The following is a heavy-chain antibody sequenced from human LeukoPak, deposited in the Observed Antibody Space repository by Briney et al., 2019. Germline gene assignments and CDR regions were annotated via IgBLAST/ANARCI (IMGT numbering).Heavy chain of an antibody. D-gene: IGHD3-22*01. J-gene: IGHJ4*02. V-gene: IGHV3-23*01. CDR1: GFTFSSYA. CDR2: IGTNVDRT. Sequence: PGGSLRLSCVASGFTFSSYAMSWARQAPGKGLEWVSIIGTNVDRTFYADFVKGRFTISRDNSKNTLYLQMNSLRVEDTAVYYCVKDLARYYDTSGYEYFDYWGQGTLVSVSS. CDR3: VKDLARYYDTSGYEYFDY.